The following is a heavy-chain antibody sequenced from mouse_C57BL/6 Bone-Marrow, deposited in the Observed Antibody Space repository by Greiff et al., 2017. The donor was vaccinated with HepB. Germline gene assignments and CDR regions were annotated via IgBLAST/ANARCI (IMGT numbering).Heavy chain of an antibody. CDR3: PRCLYYYGSSYWFAY. D-gene: IGHD1-1*01. CDR1: GYTFTSYG. CDR2: IYPRSSNT. Sequence: QVQLQQSGAELARPGASVKLSCKASGYTFTSYGISWVKQRTGQGLEWIGEIYPRSSNTYYNEKFKGKATLTADKSSSTAYMELRSLTSDDSAVYFCPRCLYYYGSSYWFAYWGQGTLVTVSA. V-gene: IGHV1-81*01. J-gene: IGHJ3*01.